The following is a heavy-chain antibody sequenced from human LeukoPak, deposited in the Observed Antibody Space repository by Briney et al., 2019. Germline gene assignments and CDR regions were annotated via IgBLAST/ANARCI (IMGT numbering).Heavy chain of an antibody. J-gene: IGHJ3*02. CDR3: AREAISDAFDI. V-gene: IGHV4-31*03. CDR2: IYYSGST. CDR1: GGSISSGGYY. D-gene: IGHD2-21*01. Sequence: SETLSLTCTVSGGSISSGGYYWSWIRQRPGKGLEWIGYIYYSGSTYYNPSLKSRVTISVDTSKNQFSLKLSSVTAADTAVYYCAREAISDAFDIWGQGTMVTVSS.